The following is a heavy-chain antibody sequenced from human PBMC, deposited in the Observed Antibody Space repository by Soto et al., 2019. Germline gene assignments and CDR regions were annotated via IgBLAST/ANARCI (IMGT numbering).Heavy chain of an antibody. J-gene: IGHJ4*02. CDR2: TYYRSKWYN. Sequence: TLSLTCAISGDSVSSSSVTWNWIRQSPSRGLEWLGRTYYRSKWYNDYAESVKSRITINPDTSKNQFSLHLTSVPPEDTAVYYCVRLKGNSWLDFWRQGTLVTVSS. CDR1: GDSVSSSSVT. CDR3: VRLKGNSWLDF. V-gene: IGHV6-1*01. D-gene: IGHD5-12*01.